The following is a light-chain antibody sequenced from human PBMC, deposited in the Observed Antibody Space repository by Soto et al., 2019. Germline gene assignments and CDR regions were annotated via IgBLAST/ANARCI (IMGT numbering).Light chain of an antibody. J-gene: IGLJ1*01. Sequence: QSALTQPPSASGSPGQSITISCTGTSSDVGFYNFVSWYQQRPGKAPKLVIYEVTKRPSGVPDRFSGSKSGSTASLTVSGLADDDEAYYYCASNAGTNHVVLGRGTKVTVL. CDR1: SSDVGFYNF. V-gene: IGLV2-8*01. CDR3: ASNAGTNHVV. CDR2: EVT.